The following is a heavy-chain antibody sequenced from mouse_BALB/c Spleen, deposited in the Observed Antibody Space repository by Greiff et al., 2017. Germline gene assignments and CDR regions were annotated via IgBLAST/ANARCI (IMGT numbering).Heavy chain of an antibody. Sequence: QVQLQQPGAELVKPGASVKLSCKASGYTFTSYWMHWVKQRPGQGLEWIGEIDPSDSYTNYNQKFKGKATLTVDKSSSTAYMQLSSLTSEDSAVYYCARYSSYDYAFGYAMDYWGQGTSVTVSS. CDR1: GYTFTSYW. J-gene: IGHJ4*01. D-gene: IGHD2-4*01. V-gene: IGHV1-69*02. CDR2: IDPSDSYT. CDR3: ARYSSYDYAFGYAMDY.